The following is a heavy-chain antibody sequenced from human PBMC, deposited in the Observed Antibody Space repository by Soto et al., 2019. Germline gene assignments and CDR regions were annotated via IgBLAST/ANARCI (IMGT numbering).Heavy chain of an antibody. J-gene: IGHJ4*02. D-gene: IGHD6-19*01. CDR2: ISGSGGST. CDR3: RWLSIWQQAGTHDY. CDR1: GFTFSSYA. Sequence: EVQLLESGGGLVQPGGSLRLSCAASGFTFSSYAMSWVRQAPGKGLEWVSAISGSGGSTYYADSVKGRFTISRDNSKNTLYLQMNSLRAEDTAVYYCRWLSIWQQAGTHDYWGQGTLVTVSS. V-gene: IGHV3-23*01.